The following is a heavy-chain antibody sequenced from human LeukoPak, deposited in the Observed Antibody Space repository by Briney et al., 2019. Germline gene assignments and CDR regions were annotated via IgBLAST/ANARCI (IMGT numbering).Heavy chain of an antibody. CDR3: AREMLAAVAAQS. V-gene: IGHV3-21*01. CDR2: ITSSSSYI. Sequence: GGSLRLSCVASGFTFSSSEMNWVRQAPGKGLEWVSSITSSSSYIYYADSVKGRFTISRDNAKNSLYLQMNSLRAEDTAVYYCAREMLAAVAAQSWGQGTLVTVSS. CDR1: GFTFSSSE. D-gene: IGHD6-19*01. J-gene: IGHJ5*02.